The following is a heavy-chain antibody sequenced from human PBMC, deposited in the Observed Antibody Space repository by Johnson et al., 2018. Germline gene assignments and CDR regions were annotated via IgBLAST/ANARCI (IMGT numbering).Heavy chain of an antibody. CDR1: GFTFSRYS. V-gene: IGHV3-48*02. CDR2: IRSDGSTM. D-gene: IGHD6-25*01. Sequence: VQLVQSGGGLVQPGGSLRLSCAASGFTFSRYSMNWVRQAPGKGLELLSHIRSDGSTMYYTHSVTGRFTISRDNARNSLYLQKNSLRDDDTAVYYCTRGGAAARIYGLDVWGQGTTVTVSS. J-gene: IGHJ6*02. CDR3: TRGGAAARIYGLDV.